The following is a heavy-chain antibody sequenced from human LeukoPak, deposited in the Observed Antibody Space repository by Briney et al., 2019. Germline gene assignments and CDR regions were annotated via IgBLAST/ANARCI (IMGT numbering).Heavy chain of an antibody. CDR1: GYTFTGYY. CDR2: INPNSGGT. J-gene: IGHJ6*02. Sequence: ASVKVSCKASGYTFTGYYMHWVRQAPGQGLEWMGWINPNSGGTNYAQKFQGRVTMTRDTSICTAYMELSRLRSDDTAVYYCARDRADWDGMDVWGQGTTVTVSS. V-gene: IGHV1-2*02. CDR3: ARDRADWDGMDV. D-gene: IGHD2-21*01.